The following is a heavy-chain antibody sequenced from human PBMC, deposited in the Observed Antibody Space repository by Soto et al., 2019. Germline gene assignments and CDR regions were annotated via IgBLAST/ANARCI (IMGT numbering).Heavy chain of an antibody. CDR3: ARQGDFWSGYYPYYYYYMDV. J-gene: IGHJ6*03. Sequence: SETLSLTCTVSGGSISSYYWSWIRQPPGKGLEWIGYIYYSGSTNYNPSLKSRVTISVDTSKNQFSLKLSSVTAADTAVCYCARQGDFWSGYYPYYYYYMDVWGKGTTVTVSS. CDR2: IYYSGST. CDR1: GGSISSYY. D-gene: IGHD3-3*01. V-gene: IGHV4-59*08.